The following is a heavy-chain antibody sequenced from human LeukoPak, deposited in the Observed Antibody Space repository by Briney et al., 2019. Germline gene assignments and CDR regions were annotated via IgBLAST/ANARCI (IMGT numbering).Heavy chain of an antibody. D-gene: IGHD6-6*01. CDR3: ARVSRSTYYYYYGMDV. CDR2: INHSGST. CDR1: GGSISSGGYY. V-gene: IGHV4-39*07. Sequence: SETLSLTCTVSGGSISSGGYYWSWIRQHPGKGLEWIGEINHSGSTNYNPSLKSRVTISVDTSKNQFSLKLSSVTAADTAVYYCARVSRSTYYYYYGMDVWGQGTTVTVSS. J-gene: IGHJ6*02.